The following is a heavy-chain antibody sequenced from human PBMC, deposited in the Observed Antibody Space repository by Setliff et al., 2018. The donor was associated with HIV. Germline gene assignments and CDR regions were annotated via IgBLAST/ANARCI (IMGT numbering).Heavy chain of an antibody. Sequence: SETLSLTCTVSSGSISDSRYYWGWIRQAPGKGLEWIESIYYSGSLYYSPSLKSRLTVSVDTSKNQFSLTLSAVTATDTAVYYCASQYCSAGSCFSDYWGQGTMVTVSS. V-gene: IGHV4-39*01. CDR3: ASQYCSAGSCFSDY. D-gene: IGHD2-15*01. CDR2: IYYSGSL. CDR1: SGSISDSRYY. J-gene: IGHJ4*02.